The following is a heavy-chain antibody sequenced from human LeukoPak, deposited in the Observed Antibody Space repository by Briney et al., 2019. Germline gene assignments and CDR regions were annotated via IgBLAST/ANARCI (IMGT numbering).Heavy chain of an antibody. CDR3: ATSRTGRVVAISGSYFDY. Sequence: GASVKVSCKVSGYTLPELSMQWVRQAPGKGLEWMGGLDPEDDETIYTQKFRGRVTMTEDTSTDTAYMELSSLTSEDTAIYYCATSRTGRVVAISGSYFDYWGQGTLVTVSS. J-gene: IGHJ4*02. CDR2: LDPEDDET. D-gene: IGHD3-22*01. CDR1: GYTLPELS. V-gene: IGHV1-24*01.